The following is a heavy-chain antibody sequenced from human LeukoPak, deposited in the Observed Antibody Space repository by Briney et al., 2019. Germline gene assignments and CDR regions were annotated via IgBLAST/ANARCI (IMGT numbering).Heavy chain of an antibody. CDR3: ARAHDTMVRGVSGY. Sequence: ASVNVSCKASGYTFTSYDINWVRQSAGQGLEWMGWMDPNSGNTRYAQKFQGRVTMTSHTSIRTAYMELSSLRYEDTAVYYCARAHDTMVRGVSGYWGQGTLVTVSS. V-gene: IGHV1-8*01. CDR1: GYTFTSYD. J-gene: IGHJ4*02. CDR2: MDPNSGNT. D-gene: IGHD3-10*01.